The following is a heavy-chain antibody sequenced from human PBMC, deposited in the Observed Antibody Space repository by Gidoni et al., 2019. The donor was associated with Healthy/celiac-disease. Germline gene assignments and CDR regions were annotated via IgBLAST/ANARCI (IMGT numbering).Heavy chain of an antibody. Sequence: QLQLQESGPGLVRPSETRSLTCTLSGGSISSSSSYWGWIRQPPVKGLEWIGSIYYSGSTYYTPSLKGRVTISVDTSKNQFCLKLSSVTSADTAVYYCARAFGGSSSWYNWYFDLWGRGTLVTVSS. CDR2: IYYSGST. CDR3: ARAFGGSSSWYNWYFDL. V-gene: IGHV4-39*07. J-gene: IGHJ2*01. CDR1: GGSISSSSSY. D-gene: IGHD6-13*01.